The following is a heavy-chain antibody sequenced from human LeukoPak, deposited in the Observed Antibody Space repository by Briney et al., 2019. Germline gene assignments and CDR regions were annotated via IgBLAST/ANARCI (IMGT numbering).Heavy chain of an antibody. D-gene: IGHD3-10*01. J-gene: IGHJ2*01. CDR2: IYYSGST. V-gene: IGHV4-59*01. CDR3: ARGNGSGSYYSYWYFDL. CDR1: GGSISSYY. Sequence: SETLSLTCTVSGGSISSYYWSWILQPPGKGLEWIGYIYYSGSTNYNPSLKSRVTISVDTSKNQFSLKLSSVTAADTAVYYCARGNGSGSYYSYWYFDLWGRGTLVTVSS.